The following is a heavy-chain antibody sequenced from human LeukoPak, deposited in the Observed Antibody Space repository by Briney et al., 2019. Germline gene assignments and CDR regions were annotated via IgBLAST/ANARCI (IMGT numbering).Heavy chain of an antibody. CDR3: ASQGGYCSGGSCYRSFDY. D-gene: IGHD2-15*01. V-gene: IGHV4-39*01. CDR1: GGSISSSSYY. Sequence: SETLSLTCTVSGGSISSSSYYWGWIRQPPGEGLEWIGSIYYSGSTYYNPSLKSRVTISVDTSKNQFSLKLSSVAAADTAVYYCASQGGYCSGGSCYRSFDYWGQGTLVTVSS. CDR2: IYYSGST. J-gene: IGHJ4*02.